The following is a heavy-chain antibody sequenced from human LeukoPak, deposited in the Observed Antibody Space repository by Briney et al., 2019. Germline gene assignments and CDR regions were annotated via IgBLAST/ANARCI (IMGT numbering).Heavy chain of an antibody. D-gene: IGHD6-13*01. V-gene: IGHV3-64*01. Sequence: GGSLRLSCAASGFTFSSYAMHWVRQAPGKGLEYVSTISSNGGTTYYANSVKGRFTISRDNSKNTLYLQMGGLRAEDMAVYYCARASISNGWYNSHFDYWGQGTLVTVSS. J-gene: IGHJ4*02. CDR1: GFTFSSYA. CDR2: ISSNGGTT. CDR3: ARASISNGWYNSHFDY.